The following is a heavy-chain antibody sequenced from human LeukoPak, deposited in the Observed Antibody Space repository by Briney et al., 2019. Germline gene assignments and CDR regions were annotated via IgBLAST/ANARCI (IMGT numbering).Heavy chain of an antibody. CDR1: GFTFSSYE. Sequence: GGSLRLSCAASGFTFSSYEMNWARQAPGKGLEWVSYISSSGSTIYYADSVKGRFTISRDNAENSLYLQMNSLRAEDTAVYYCARGGRYYDSSGYLFDYWGQGTLVTVSS. CDR2: ISSSGSTI. CDR3: ARGGRYYDSSGYLFDY. V-gene: IGHV3-48*03. J-gene: IGHJ4*02. D-gene: IGHD3-22*01.